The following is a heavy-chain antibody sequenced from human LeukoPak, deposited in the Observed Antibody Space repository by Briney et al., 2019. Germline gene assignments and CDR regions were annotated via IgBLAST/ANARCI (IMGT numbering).Heavy chain of an antibody. CDR3: TRESGSYHGNDY. Sequence: GESLKISCKASGYTFTGYYMHWVRQAPGQGLERMGRINPNNGATNYAQKLQGRVTITGDTSISTAYMELSSLRSDDTAVYYCTRESGSYHGNDYWGQGTLVTVSS. D-gene: IGHD1-26*01. CDR2: INPNNGAT. V-gene: IGHV1-2*06. CDR1: GYTFTGYY. J-gene: IGHJ4*02.